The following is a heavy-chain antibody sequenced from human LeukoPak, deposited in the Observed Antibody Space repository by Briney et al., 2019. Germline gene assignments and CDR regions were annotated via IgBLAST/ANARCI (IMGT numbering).Heavy chain of an antibody. Sequence: GGSLRLSCAASGFTFSEHYINWVRQAPGKGLEWVSYISSSGSTIYYADSVKGRFTISRDNAKNSLYLQMNSLRAEDTALYYCARISYGGNSVYYYYMDVWGKGTTVTVSS. D-gene: IGHD4-23*01. CDR3: ARISYGGNSVYYYYMDV. V-gene: IGHV3-11*04. J-gene: IGHJ6*03. CDR1: GFTFSEHY. CDR2: ISSSGSTI.